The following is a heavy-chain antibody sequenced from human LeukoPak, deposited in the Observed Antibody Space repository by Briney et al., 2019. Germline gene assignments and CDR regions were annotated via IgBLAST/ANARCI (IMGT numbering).Heavy chain of an antibody. J-gene: IGHJ4*02. CDR1: GFTFSGYS. CDR3: AIGIDGAFNS. D-gene: IGHD3-16*01. V-gene: IGHV3-23*01. CDR2: INRGGHNT. Sequence: GGSLRLSCEASGFTFSGYSMIWVRQAPGKGLEWVSEINRGGHNTYYTDSVKGRFTTSRDNSKNTLFLQMTSLRTEDTAIYYCAIGIDGAFNSWGQGTLVSVSS.